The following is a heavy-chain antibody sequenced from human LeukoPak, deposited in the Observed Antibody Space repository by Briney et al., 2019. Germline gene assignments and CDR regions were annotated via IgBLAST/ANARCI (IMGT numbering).Heavy chain of an antibody. V-gene: IGHV1-69*04. D-gene: IGHD1-26*01. J-gene: IGHJ3*02. Sequence: ASVKVSCKASGGTFSSYAISWVRQAPGQGLEWMGRTIPILGIANYAQKFQGRVTITADKSTSTAYMELSSLRSEDTAVYYCARRLVGASADAFDIWGQGTMVTVSS. CDR3: ARRLVGASADAFDI. CDR2: TIPILGIA. CDR1: GGTFSSYA.